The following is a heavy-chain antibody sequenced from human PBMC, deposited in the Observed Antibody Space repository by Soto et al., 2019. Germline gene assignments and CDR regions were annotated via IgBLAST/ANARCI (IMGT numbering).Heavy chain of an antibody. V-gene: IGHV4-59*01. CDR3: HYGSENGRYGMDV. D-gene: IGHD3-10*01. CDR1: GGSISSYY. Sequence: QVQLQESGPGLVKPSETLSLTCAVSGGSISSYYWSWIRQPPGKGLEWIGYIFYSGSTNYNPSLKSRVTISIDTSKNQFSLKLNSVTAADTAVYYCHYGSENGRYGMDVWGRGTTVTVSS. CDR2: IFYSGST. J-gene: IGHJ6*02.